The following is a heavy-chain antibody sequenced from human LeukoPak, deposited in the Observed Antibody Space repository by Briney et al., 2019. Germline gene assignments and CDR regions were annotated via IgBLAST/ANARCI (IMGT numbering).Heavy chain of an antibody. V-gene: IGHV1-18*01. D-gene: IGHD3-9*01. CDR3: ARDFRSYDILTGDPSELEP. CDR1: GYTFTSYG. J-gene: IGHJ5*02. Sequence: ASVKVSCMASGYTFTSYGISWVRQAPGQGLEWMGWISAYNGNTNYAQKLQGRVTMTTDTSTSTAYMELRSLRSDDTAVYYCARDFRSYDILTGDPSELEPWGQGTLVTVSS. CDR2: ISAYNGNT.